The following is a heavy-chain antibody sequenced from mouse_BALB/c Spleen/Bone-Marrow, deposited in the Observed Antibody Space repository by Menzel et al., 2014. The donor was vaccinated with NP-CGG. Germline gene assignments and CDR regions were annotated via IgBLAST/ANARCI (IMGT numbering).Heavy chain of an antibody. CDR2: IDPANGNT. V-gene: IGHV14-3*02. CDR3: ARSGDGPFAY. D-gene: IGHD2-3*01. J-gene: IGHJ3*01. Sequence: EVQLQQSGAELVKPGASVKLSCTASGFNIKDTYIHWVKRRPEQGLEWIGRIDPANGNTKYGPKFQGRATVTTDTSSNTASLQLSSLTPEDTAVYYCARSGDGPFAYWGQGTLVTVSA. CDR1: GFNIKDTY.